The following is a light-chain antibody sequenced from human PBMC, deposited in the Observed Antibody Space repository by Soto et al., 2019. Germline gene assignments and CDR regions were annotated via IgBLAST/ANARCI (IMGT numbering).Light chain of an antibody. CDR3: QQYTTPPWT. CDR1: QTVPGNY. V-gene: IGKV3-20*01. J-gene: IGKJ1*01. Sequence: EIVLTQSPGTLSLSPGERATLSCRASQTVPGNYLAWLQHKPGQAPRLLIYGASSRAIGIPDRFSGSGYGTDFTLTISRLEPEDCAVYYCQQYTTPPWTLGQGTKVETK. CDR2: GAS.